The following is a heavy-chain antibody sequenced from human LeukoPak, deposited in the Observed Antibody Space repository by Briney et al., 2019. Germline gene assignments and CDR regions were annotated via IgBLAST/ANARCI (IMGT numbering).Heavy chain of an antibody. J-gene: IGHJ4*02. D-gene: IGHD6-6*01. CDR2: IYYSGST. Sequence: TSETLSLTCTVSGGSISSSSYYWGWIRQPPGKGLEWIGSIYYSGSTNYNPSLKSRVTISVDTSKNQFSLKLSSVTAADTAVYYCARHKARRSSSSLDYWGQGTLVTVSS. CDR3: ARHKARRSSSSLDY. V-gene: IGHV4-39*01. CDR1: GGSISSSSYY.